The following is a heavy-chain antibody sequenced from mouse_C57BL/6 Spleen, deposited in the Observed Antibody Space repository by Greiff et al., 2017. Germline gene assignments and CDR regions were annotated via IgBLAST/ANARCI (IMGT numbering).Heavy chain of an antibody. CDR1: GYTFTSYW. V-gene: IGHV1-74*01. CDR3: AIPCDSYSMDY. J-gene: IGHJ4*01. CDR2: IHPSDSDT. Sequence: QVQLQQPGAELVKPGASVKVSCKASGYTFTSYWMHWVKQRPGQGLEWIGRIHPSDSDTNYNQKFKGKATLTVATYSSTAYMQLSSLTSAAAAFYYCAIPCDSYSMDYWGQGTSVTVSS.